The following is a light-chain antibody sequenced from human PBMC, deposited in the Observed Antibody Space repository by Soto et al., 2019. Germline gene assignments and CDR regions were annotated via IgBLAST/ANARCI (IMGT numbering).Light chain of an antibody. Sequence: EIVLTQSPVTVSFSPGERVTLSCRASHRVSSSYLAMDQQEGGPAPSLLIYAVSSRATGIPDRFSRSGSGTDFTLTISRLEPGDFAVYYCQQYGTSVTFGGGTKVDIK. V-gene: IGKV3-20*01. J-gene: IGKJ4*01. CDR3: QQYGTSVT. CDR2: AVS. CDR1: HRVSSSY.